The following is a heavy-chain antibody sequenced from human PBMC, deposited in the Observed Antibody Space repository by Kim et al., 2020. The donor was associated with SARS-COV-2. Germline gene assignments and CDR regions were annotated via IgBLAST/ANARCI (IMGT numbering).Heavy chain of an antibody. J-gene: IGHJ4*02. D-gene: IGHD6-13*01. V-gene: IGHV4-31*02. Sequence: PTLKSRVTISVDTSKNHFSLKRSSVTAADTAVYYCAAVGYSSSWYFLFDYWGQGTLVTVSS. CDR3: AAVGYSSSWYFLFDY.